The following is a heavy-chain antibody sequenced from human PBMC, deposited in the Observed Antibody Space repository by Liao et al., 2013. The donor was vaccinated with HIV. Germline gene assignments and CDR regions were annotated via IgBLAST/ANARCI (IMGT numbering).Heavy chain of an antibody. CDR3: ARILQGFHYDFWTVRGDYYYYMDV. J-gene: IGHJ6*03. Sequence: QVQLQQWGAGLLKPSETLSLTCAVYGGSFSGYYWSWIRQPPGKGLEWIGEINHSGSTNYNPSLKSRVTISVDTSKNQFSLKLSSVTAADTAVYYCARILQGFHYDFWTVRGDYYYYMDVWGKGTMVTVSS. D-gene: IGHD3-3*01. CDR2: INHSGST. CDR1: GGSFSGYY. V-gene: IGHV4-34*01.